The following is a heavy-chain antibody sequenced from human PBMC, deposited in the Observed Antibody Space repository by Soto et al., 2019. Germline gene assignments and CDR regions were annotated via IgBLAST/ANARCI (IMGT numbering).Heavy chain of an antibody. CDR3: ARGKMIPFGVEDRGYYYYGMDV. D-gene: IGHD3-3*01. V-gene: IGHV3-30-3*01. J-gene: IGHJ6*02. CDR1: GFTFGSYA. Sequence: GGSLRLSCAASGFTFGSYAMHWVRQAPGKGLEWVAVISYDGINENYADSVKGRFTISRDNSKNTLYLQMNSLRAEDTAVYYCARGKMIPFGVEDRGYYYYGMDVWGQGTTVTVSS. CDR2: ISYDGINE.